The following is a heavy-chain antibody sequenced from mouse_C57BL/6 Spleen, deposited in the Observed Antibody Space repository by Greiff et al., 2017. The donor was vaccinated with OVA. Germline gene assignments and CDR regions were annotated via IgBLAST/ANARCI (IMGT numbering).Heavy chain of an antibody. D-gene: IGHD1-1*01. CDR2: IDPSDSET. J-gene: IGHJ4*01. V-gene: IGHV1-52*01. CDR3: ARDYYGSSYV. Sequence: VQLQQPGAELVRPGSSVKLSCKASGYTFTSYWMHWVKQRPIQGLEWIGNIDPSDSETHYNQKFKDKATLTVDKSSSTAYMQLSSLTSEDSAVYYCARDYYGSSYVWGQGTSVTVSS. CDR1: GYTFTSYW.